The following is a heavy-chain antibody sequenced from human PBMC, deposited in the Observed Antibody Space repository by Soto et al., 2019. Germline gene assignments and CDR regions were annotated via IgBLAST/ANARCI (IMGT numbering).Heavy chain of an antibody. J-gene: IGHJ4*02. CDR1: GFTFDDYA. CDR2: ISWNSGSI. CDR3: AKEFGELFNYFDY. D-gene: IGHD3-10*01. V-gene: IGHV3-9*01. Sequence: PGGSLRLSCAASGFTFDDYAMHWVRQAPGKGLEWVSGISWNSGSIGYADSVKGRFTISRDNAKNFLYLQMNSLRAEDTALYYCAKEFGELFNYFDYWGQGTLVTVSS.